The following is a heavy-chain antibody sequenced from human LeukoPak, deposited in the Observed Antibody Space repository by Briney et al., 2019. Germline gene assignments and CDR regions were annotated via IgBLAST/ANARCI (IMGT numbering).Heavy chain of an antibody. V-gene: IGHV3-13*01. Sequence: GGSLRLSCAASGFTFSSYDMHWVRQATGKGLEWVSAIGTAGDTYYPGSVKGRFTISRENAKNSLYLQMNSLRAGDTAVYYCARGDYGDYGRNYYYYGMDVWGLGTTVTVPS. CDR1: GFTFSSYD. D-gene: IGHD4-17*01. CDR3: ARGDYGDYGRNYYYYGMDV. CDR2: IGTAGDT. J-gene: IGHJ6*02.